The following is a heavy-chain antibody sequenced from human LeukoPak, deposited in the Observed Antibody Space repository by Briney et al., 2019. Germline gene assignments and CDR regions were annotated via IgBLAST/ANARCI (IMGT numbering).Heavy chain of an antibody. D-gene: IGHD3-22*01. V-gene: IGHV3-30*03. Sequence: GRSLRLSCAASGFTFSSYGMHWVRQAPGKGLEWVAVISYDGSNKYYADSVKGRFTISRDNSKNTLYLQMNSLRAEDTAVYYCAAGGYSNYGAFDIWGQGTMVTVSS. CDR2: ISYDGSNK. J-gene: IGHJ3*02. CDR3: AAGGYSNYGAFDI. CDR1: GFTFSSYG.